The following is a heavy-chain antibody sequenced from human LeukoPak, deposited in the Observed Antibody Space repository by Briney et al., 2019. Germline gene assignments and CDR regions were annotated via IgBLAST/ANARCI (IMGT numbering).Heavy chain of an antibody. Sequence: SETLSLTCTVSGGSISSSSYYWGWIRQPPGKGLEWIGSIYYSGSTYYNPSLKSRVTISVDTSKNQLSLKLTSVTAADTAFYYCARDRDGATIYGAFDIWGQGTMVTVSS. CDR2: IYYSGST. CDR1: GGSISSSSYY. V-gene: IGHV4-39*07. CDR3: ARDRDGATIYGAFDI. J-gene: IGHJ3*02. D-gene: IGHD5-24*01.